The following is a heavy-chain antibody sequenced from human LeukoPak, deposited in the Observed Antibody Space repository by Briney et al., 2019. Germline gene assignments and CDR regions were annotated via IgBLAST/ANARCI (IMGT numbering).Heavy chain of an antibody. CDR1: GYTFSSYG. Sequence: ASVKVSCKASGYTFSSYGISWVRQAPGQGLEWVGRINPYNGNTKYVQKFYDRVSMTTDTSTSTAYMELRRLRSGDTAMYYCARAVNTPIYYFEYWGQGALVTVSS. CDR2: INPYNGNT. J-gene: IGHJ4*02. CDR3: ARAVNTPIYYFEY. D-gene: IGHD1/OR15-1a*01. V-gene: IGHV1-18*01.